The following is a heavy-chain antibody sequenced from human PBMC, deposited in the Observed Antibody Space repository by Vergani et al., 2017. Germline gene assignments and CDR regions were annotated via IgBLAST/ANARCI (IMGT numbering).Heavy chain of an antibody. CDR2: ISSSGSTI. CDR1: GFTFSSYE. V-gene: IGHV3-48*03. Sequence: VQLVESGGGVVQPGRSLRLSCAASGFTFSSYEMNWVRQAPGKGLEWVSYISSSGSTIYYADSVKGRFTISRDNAKNSLYLQMNSLRAADTAVYYCARDSGYDLSGYYYYYMDVWGKGTTVTVSS. CDR3: ARDSGYDLSGYYYYYMDV. J-gene: IGHJ6*03. D-gene: IGHD5-12*01.